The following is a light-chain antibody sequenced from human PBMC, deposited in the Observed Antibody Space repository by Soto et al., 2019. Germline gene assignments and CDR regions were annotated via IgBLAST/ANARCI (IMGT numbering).Light chain of an antibody. CDR3: CSFAGTYTYV. CDR1: SRDGGRYEY. Sequence: QAVLTQPRPVSWSPGQAGTISCNGTSRDGGRYEYVSWDQQHPGKVPKLIIYDVRERPARVPARFSGSKSGHPASLPISGLQAEHEADYSCCSFAGTYTYVLGGGTTVTV. CDR2: DVR. J-gene: IGLJ1*01. V-gene: IGLV2-11*01.